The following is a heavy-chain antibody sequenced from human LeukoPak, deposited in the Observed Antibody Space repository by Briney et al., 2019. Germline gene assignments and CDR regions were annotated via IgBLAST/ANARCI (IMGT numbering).Heavy chain of an antibody. CDR3: ARDDYDYGDY. CDR1: GFTFTTYA. D-gene: IGHD4/OR15-4a*01. CDR2: IRGSGGST. J-gene: IGHJ4*02. V-gene: IGHV3-23*01. Sequence: GSLRLSCTASGFTFTTYAMSWVRQAPGKGLEWVSSIRGSGGSTYYADSVKGRFTISRDNSKNTLYLQMNSLRAEDTAVYYSARDDYDYGDYWGQGTLVTVSS.